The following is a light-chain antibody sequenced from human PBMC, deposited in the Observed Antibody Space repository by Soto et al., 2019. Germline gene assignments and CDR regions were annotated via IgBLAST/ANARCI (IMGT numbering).Light chain of an antibody. CDR1: QSVSSY. CDR2: DAS. Sequence: EIVVKQSPPTLSLSKGERATLNCRASQSVSSYLAWYQQKPGQAPRLLIYDASNRATGIPARFSGSGSGTDFTLTISSLESEDFAVYYCQVRTILPLRFAGGTMVDI. J-gene: IGKJ4*01. V-gene: IGKV3-11*01. CDR3: QVRTILPLR.